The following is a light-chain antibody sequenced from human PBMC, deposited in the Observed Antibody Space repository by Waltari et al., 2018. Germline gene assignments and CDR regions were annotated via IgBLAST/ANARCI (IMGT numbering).Light chain of an antibody. CDR1: QSVTRA. CDR2: GAS. Sequence: EIVLTQSPGTLSLSPGESATLSCRTSQSVTRALSWYQQKPGQAPRLLIYGASNRATGLPDRCSGSGSGTDFSLTISSLEPEDFAVYYCQHYLRLPVTFGQGTKVEVK. V-gene: IGKV3-20*01. J-gene: IGKJ1*01. CDR3: QHYLRLPVT.